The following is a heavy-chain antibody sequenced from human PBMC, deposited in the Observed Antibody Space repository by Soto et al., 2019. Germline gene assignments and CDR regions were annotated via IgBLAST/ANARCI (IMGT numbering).Heavy chain of an antibody. Sequence: QVQLQESGPGLVKPSQTLSLTCTVSGGSITSSGYYWSWIRQHPGEGLEWIGFTSNSGSTSYNPSLKRRLTISVGTSSNQFSLNLKSVTAAGTAVYYCARGGGSTKVDYWGQGTLVTVSP. CDR3: ARGGGSTKVDY. CDR1: GGSITSSGYY. D-gene: IGHD2-2*01. J-gene: IGHJ4*02. V-gene: IGHV4-31*03. CDR2: TSNSGST.